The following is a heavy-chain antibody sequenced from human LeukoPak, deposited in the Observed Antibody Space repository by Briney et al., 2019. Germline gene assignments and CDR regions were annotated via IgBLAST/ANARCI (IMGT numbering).Heavy chain of an antibody. J-gene: IGHJ4*02. V-gene: IGHV3-23*01. CDR2: ITSGSSGST. Sequence: SGGSLRLSCAASGFTFSSYAMSWVRQAPGKGLEWVSVITSGSSGSTYYADSVKGRFTISRDNSKNTLYLKMDSLRAEDTAVYYCVKDQVAGTEHWGQGTLVTVSS. D-gene: IGHD6-19*01. CDR3: VKDQVAGTEH. CDR1: GFTFSSYA.